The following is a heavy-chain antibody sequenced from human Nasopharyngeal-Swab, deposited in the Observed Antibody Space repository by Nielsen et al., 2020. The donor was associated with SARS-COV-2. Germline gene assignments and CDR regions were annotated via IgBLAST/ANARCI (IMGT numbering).Heavy chain of an antibody. CDR3: ARDAAGYCSSTSCYAGTGMDV. D-gene: IGHD2-2*01. J-gene: IGHJ6*02. Sequence: WVRQPPGKGLEWIGYIYYSGSTYYNPSLKSRVTISVDTSKNQFSLKLSSVTAADTDVYYCARDAAGYCSSTSCYAGTGMDVWGQGTTVTVSS. V-gene: IGHV4-30-4*01. CDR2: IYYSGST.